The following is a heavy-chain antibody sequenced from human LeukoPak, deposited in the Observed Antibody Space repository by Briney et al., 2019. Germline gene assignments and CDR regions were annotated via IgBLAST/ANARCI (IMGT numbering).Heavy chain of an antibody. J-gene: IGHJ3*02. CDR3: ARGDFYDSAVREPFDI. V-gene: IGHV1-69*13. D-gene: IGHD3-10*02. CDR1: GGTFSSYA. CDR2: ITPIFGTT. Sequence: GASVKVSCKASGGTFSSYAISWVRQAPGQGLEWMGEITPIFGTTNYAQKFQGRITLTADEPTSTAYMELSSLRSDDTAIYYCARGDFYDSAVREPFDIWGQGTLVVVSS.